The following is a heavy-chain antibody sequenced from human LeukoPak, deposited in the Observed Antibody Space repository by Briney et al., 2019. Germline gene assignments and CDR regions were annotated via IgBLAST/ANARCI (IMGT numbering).Heavy chain of an antibody. CDR2: IKQDGSEK. Sequence: GGSLRLSCAASGFTFSSYWMSWVRQAPGKGLEWVANIKQDGSEKYYVDSVKGRFTISRDNAKNSPYLQMNSLRAEDTAVYYCARVYPKMYFDYWGQGTLVTVSS. CDR3: ARVYPKMYFDY. J-gene: IGHJ4*02. V-gene: IGHV3-7*01. CDR1: GFTFSSYW. D-gene: IGHD2/OR15-2a*01.